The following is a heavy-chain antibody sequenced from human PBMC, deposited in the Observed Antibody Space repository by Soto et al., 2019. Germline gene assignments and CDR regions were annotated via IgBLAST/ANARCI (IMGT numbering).Heavy chain of an antibody. V-gene: IGHV3-7*04. CDR2: TTQGGSEK. Sequence: EDQLVESGGGLVQPGGSLRLTCAVSGFSFRSDWMNWVRQAPGKGLEWVAHTTQGGSEKYYLDSVKGRFTIFRDNAKNSQYLEMNSRRAEDTAVYYCSGGVGDAIWGQGTLVTVSS. CDR3: SGGVGDAI. J-gene: IGHJ4*02. CDR1: GFSFRSDW. D-gene: IGHD1-26*01.